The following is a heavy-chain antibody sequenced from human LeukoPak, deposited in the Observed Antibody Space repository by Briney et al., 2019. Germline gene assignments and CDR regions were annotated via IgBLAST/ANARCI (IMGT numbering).Heavy chain of an antibody. CDR1: GFTFSSYP. CDR3: AKTRGLYYCYGMDV. J-gene: IGHJ6*02. Sequence: GGSLRLSCAASGFTFSSYPMNWVRQAPGKGLEWVSYISSTSSTIYYADSVKGRFTISRDNAKNSLYLQMNSLRAEDTALYYCAKTRGLYYCYGMDVWGQGTTVTVSS. D-gene: IGHD1-14*01. V-gene: IGHV3-48*04. CDR2: ISSTSSTI.